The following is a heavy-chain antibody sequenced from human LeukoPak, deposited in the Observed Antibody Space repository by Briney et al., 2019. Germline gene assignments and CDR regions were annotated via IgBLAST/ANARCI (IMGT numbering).Heavy chain of an antibody. D-gene: IGHD6-13*01. Sequence: SETLSLTCNVSGDSITSDSYYWFWVRQPPGKGLEWIGEINHSGSTNYNPSLKSRVTISVDTSKNQFSLKLSSVTAADTAVYYCARGPYSSSWYGDYWGQGTLVTVSS. V-gene: IGHV4-39*07. CDR3: ARGPYSSSWYGDY. CDR2: INHSGST. CDR1: GDSITSDSYY. J-gene: IGHJ4*02.